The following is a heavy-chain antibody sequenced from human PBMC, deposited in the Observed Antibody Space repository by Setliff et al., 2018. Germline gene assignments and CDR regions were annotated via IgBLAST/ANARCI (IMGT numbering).Heavy chain of an antibody. J-gene: IGHJ3*02. D-gene: IGHD4-17*01. CDR3: ARDYGGKVDHWGQGTLVTVSYAFDI. CDR1: GGSINNYY. V-gene: IGHV4-4*07. Sequence: PSETLSLTCTVSGGSINNYYWTWPRQPAGKGLEWIGRIYTSGSTNYNPSLKSRVTMSVDTSKNQFSLKLSSVTAADTAVYYCARDYGGKVDHWGQGTLVTVSYAFDIWGQGTMVTVSS. CDR2: IYTSGST.